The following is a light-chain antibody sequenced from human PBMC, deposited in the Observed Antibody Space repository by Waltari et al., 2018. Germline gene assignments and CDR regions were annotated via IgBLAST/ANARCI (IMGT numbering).Light chain of an antibody. V-gene: IGKV3-20*01. Sequence: EIVLTQSLGTLSLSPGERATLSCRASQSVNNYLAWFQQKPGQAPRLLIHGASSRATGIPDRSSGRGSGTDFTLTISGLEPQDFAVYYCQQYRSSPLTFGPGTKVDIK. CDR3: QQYRSSPLT. J-gene: IGKJ3*01. CDR1: QSVNNY. CDR2: GAS.